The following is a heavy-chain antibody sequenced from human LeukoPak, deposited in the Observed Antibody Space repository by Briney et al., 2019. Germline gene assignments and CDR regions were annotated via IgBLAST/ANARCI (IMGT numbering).Heavy chain of an antibody. D-gene: IGHD3-16*01. V-gene: IGHV3-64*01. CDR1: GFTFSSYD. CDR2: ISSNGGST. CDR3: ARQGVPAPYYYYMDV. Sequence: PGGSLRLSCAASGFTFSSYDMHWVRQAPGKGLEYVSAISSNGGSTYYANSVKGRFTISRDNSKNTLYLQMGSLRAEDMAVYYCARQGVPAPYYYYMDVWGKGTTVTVSS. J-gene: IGHJ6*03.